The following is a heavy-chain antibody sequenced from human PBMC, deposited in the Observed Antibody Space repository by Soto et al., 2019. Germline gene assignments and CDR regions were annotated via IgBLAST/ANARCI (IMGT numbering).Heavy chain of an antibody. Sequence: EVQLLESGGGLVQPGGSLRLSCAASGFTFSSYAMSWVRQAPGKGLEWVSAISGSGGSTYYADSVKGRFTISRDNSKNTLYLQMNSLRAEDTDVYYCAKKWSYSERPPDYWGQGTLVTVSS. CDR2: ISGSGGST. V-gene: IGHV3-23*01. J-gene: IGHJ4*02. CDR1: GFTFSSYA. CDR3: AKKWSYSERPPDY. D-gene: IGHD1-1*01.